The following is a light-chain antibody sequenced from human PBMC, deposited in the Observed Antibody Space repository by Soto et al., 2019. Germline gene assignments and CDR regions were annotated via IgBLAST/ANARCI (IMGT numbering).Light chain of an antibody. CDR1: RSDVGDYNY. Sequence: SVLTQPASVSGSPRQSITISCTGTRSDVGDYNYVSWYQQHPGKAPKLMIYEVSNRPSGVSNRFSGSKSGNTASLTISGLQAEDEADYYCSSYTSSSTLDVVFGGGTKLTVL. V-gene: IGLV2-14*01. CDR2: EVS. CDR3: SSYTSSSTLDVV. J-gene: IGLJ2*01.